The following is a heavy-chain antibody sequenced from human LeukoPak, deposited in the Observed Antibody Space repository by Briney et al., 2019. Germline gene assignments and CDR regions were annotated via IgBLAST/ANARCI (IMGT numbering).Heavy chain of an antibody. V-gene: IGHV3-74*01. CDR3: ARGATYAYYQDY. J-gene: IGHJ4*02. CDR2: IKYDATST. Sequence: GGSLRLSCADSGFTFSSHWMHWVRQAPGKGLVWVSRIKYDATSTSYADSVKGRFTISRDNAKNTLYLQMNSLRAEDTAVYYCARGATYAYYQDYWGQGTLVTVSS. CDR1: GFTFSSHW. D-gene: IGHD1-26*01.